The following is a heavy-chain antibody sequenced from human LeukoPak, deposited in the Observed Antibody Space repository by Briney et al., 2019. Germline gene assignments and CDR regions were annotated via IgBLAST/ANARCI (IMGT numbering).Heavy chain of an antibody. CDR2: IYYSGST. J-gene: IGHJ4*02. D-gene: IGHD2-15*01. V-gene: IGHV4-59*12. CDR1: GGSISSYY. CDR3: ARSGCSGGSCRRTLTFDY. Sequence: PSETLSLTCTVSGGSISSYYWSWIRQPPGKGLEWIGYIYYSGSTNYNPSLESRVTISVDTSKNQFSLKLSSVTAADTAVYYCARSGCSGGSCRRTLTFDYWGQGTLVTVSS.